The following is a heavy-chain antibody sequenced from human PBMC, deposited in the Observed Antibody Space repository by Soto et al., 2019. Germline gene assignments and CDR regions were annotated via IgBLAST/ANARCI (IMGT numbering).Heavy chain of an antibody. V-gene: IGHV3-15*01. CDR3: TTVPHSFIPGDTAFYYFDY. CDR1: GFTFNNAW. Sequence: PGGSLRLSCAASGFTFNNAWMSWVRQAPGKGPEWVGRIRSKTDGETTDYAAPVKGRFTISRDDSKNTLYLQMNSLKTDDTAVYYCTTVPHSFIPGDTAFYYFDYWGPGTLVTVSS. CDR2: IRSKTDGETT. D-gene: IGHD5-18*01. J-gene: IGHJ4*02.